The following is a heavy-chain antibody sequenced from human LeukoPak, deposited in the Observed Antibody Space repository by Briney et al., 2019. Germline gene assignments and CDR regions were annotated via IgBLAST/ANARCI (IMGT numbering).Heavy chain of an antibody. Sequence: SETLSLTCTVSGGSISSSSYYWGWIRQPPGKGLEWIGSIYYSGSTNYNPSLKSRVTISVDTSKNQFSLKLSSVTAADTAVYYCAREVYYDSSGHSGFDYWGQGTLVTVSS. J-gene: IGHJ4*02. CDR1: GGSISSSSYY. CDR3: AREVYYDSSGHSGFDY. CDR2: IYYSGST. D-gene: IGHD3-22*01. V-gene: IGHV4-39*07.